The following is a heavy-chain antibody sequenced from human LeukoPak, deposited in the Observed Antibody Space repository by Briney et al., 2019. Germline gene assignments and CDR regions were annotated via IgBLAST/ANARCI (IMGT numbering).Heavy chain of an antibody. Sequence: SETLSLTCTVSGGSISSYYWSWIRQPPGKGLEWIGYIYYSGSTNYNPSLKSRVTISVDTSKNQFSLKLSSVTAADTAVYYCARQRAKSGYSSGFDYWGQGTLATVSS. D-gene: IGHD6-19*01. CDR1: GGSISSYY. CDR3: ARQRAKSGYSSGFDY. J-gene: IGHJ4*02. CDR2: IYYSGST. V-gene: IGHV4-59*08.